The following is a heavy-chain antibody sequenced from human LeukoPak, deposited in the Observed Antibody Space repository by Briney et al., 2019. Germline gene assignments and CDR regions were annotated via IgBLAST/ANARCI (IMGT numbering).Heavy chain of an antibody. CDR2: IRSKAYGETT. CDR1: GFTFGDYA. D-gene: IGHD3-22*01. Sequence: GRSLRLSCTASGFTFGDYAMSWVREAPGKGQEKGGFIRSKAYGETTEYAASVTGRFTISRDDSKIIAYLQMNSLKTEYTSVYYWSRVRYQYDSSGYSYYVDYWGQGTLVTVSS. CDR3: SRVRYQYDSSGYSYYVDY. V-gene: IGHV3-49*04. J-gene: IGHJ4*02.